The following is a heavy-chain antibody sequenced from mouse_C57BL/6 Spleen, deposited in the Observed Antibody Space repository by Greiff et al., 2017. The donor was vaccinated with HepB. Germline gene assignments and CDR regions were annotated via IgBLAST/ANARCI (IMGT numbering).Heavy chain of an antibody. CDR2: INPNNGGT. CDR3: ARDGNYYFDY. Sequence: VQLQQSGPELAKPGASVKISCKASGYTFTDYYMNWVKQSHGKSLEWIGDINPNNGGTSYNQKFKGKATLTVDKSSSTAYMELRSLTSADSAVYYCARDGNYYFDYWGQGTTLTVSS. D-gene: IGHD2-1*01. V-gene: IGHV1-26*01. J-gene: IGHJ2*01. CDR1: GYTFTDYY.